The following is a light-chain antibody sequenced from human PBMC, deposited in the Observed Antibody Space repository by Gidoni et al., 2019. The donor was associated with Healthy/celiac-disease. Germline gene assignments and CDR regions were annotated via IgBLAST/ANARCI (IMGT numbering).Light chain of an antibody. V-gene: IGLV2-8*01. J-gene: IGLJ2*01. CDR2: EVS. Sequence: QSALTQPPSAPGPPALSVTIPCTGTSSDVGGDNYVSWYQQHTGKAPKLMIYEVSKRPSGVPDRFSGSKSGNTAALTVSGLQAEEEADYYCSSDAGSNNVVFGGGTKLTVL. CDR3: SSDAGSNNVV. CDR1: SSDVGGDNY.